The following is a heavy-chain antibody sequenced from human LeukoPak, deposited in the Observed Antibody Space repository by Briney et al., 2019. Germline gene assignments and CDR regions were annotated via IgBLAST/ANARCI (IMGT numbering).Heavy chain of an antibody. CDR3: AKDLAMGFPYGDIDY. D-gene: IGHD4-17*01. CDR2: ISYDGSNK. V-gene: IGHV3-30*18. J-gene: IGHJ4*02. Sequence: GGSLRLSCAASGFTFSSYGMHWVRQAPGKGLEWVAVISYDGSNKYYADSAKGRFTISRDNSKNTLYLQMNSLRAEDTAVYYCAKDLAMGFPYGDIDYWGQGTLVTVSS. CDR1: GFTFSSYG.